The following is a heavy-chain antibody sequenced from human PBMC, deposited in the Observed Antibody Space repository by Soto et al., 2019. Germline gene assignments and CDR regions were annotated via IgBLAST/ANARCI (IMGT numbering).Heavy chain of an antibody. D-gene: IGHD2-15*01. J-gene: IGHJ3*02. CDR3: AREGCSGGSCYSGVGAFDI. CDR1: GFTFSSYG. V-gene: IGHV3-33*01. Sequence: QVQLVESGGGVVQPGRSLRLSCAASGFTFSSYGMHWVRQAPGKGLEWVAVIWYDGSNKYYADSVKGRFTISRDNSKNTLYLQMNSLRAEDTAVYYCAREGCSGGSCYSGVGAFDIWGQGTMVTVSS. CDR2: IWYDGSNK.